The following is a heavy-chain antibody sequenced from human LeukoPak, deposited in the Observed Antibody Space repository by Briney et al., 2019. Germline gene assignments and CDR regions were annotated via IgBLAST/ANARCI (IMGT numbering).Heavy chain of an antibody. CDR2: ISYDGSNK. Sequence: PGRSLRLSCAASGFTFSSYGMHWVRQAPGKGLEWVAVISYDGSNKYYADSVKGRFTISRDNSKNTLYLQMNSLRAEDTAVYYCAKESGSGSRTCFDYWGQGTLVTVSS. J-gene: IGHJ4*02. CDR3: AKESGSGSRTCFDY. CDR1: GFTFSSYG. V-gene: IGHV3-30*18. D-gene: IGHD3-10*01.